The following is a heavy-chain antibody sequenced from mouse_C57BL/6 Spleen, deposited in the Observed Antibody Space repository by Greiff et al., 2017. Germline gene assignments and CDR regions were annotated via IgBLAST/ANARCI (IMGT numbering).Heavy chain of an antibody. Sequence: VQLKQSGAELVKPGASVKISCKASGYAFSSYWMNWVKQRPGKGLEWIGQIYPGDGDTNYNGKFKGKATLTADKSSSTAYMQLSSLTSEDSAVYFCARGEITTVLYYYAMDYWGQGTSVTVSS. CDR3: ARGEITTVLYYYAMDY. V-gene: IGHV1-80*01. CDR1: GYAFSSYW. J-gene: IGHJ4*01. D-gene: IGHD1-1*01. CDR2: IYPGDGDT.